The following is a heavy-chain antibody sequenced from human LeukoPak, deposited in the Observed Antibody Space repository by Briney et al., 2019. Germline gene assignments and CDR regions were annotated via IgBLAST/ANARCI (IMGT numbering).Heavy chain of an antibody. CDR1: GGSISSYY. CDR2: IYYSGST. J-gene: IGHJ5*02. D-gene: IGHD6-13*01. V-gene: IGHV4-59*08. Sequence: SETLSLTCTVSGGSISSYYWSWIRQPPGKGLEWIGYIYYSGSTNYNPSLKSRVTISVDTSKNQFSLKLSSVAAADTAVYYCARHRLIAAAGSPNWFDPWGQGTLVTVSS. CDR3: ARHRLIAAAGSPNWFDP.